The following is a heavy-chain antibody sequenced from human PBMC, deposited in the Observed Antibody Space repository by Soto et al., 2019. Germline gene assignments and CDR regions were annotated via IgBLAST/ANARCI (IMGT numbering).Heavy chain of an antibody. Sequence: QVQLQEAGPGLVRPSQTLSLTCTVAGGSMSENDYYWSWLRQSPGQGLQWIGYIYDTWTTSYSPSLKSRVTMSADTPRNQFSLKLTSVTAADTALYFCARGIVRGGFDIWGQGTVVTVSS. CDR3: ARGIVRGGFDI. D-gene: IGHD3-10*02. CDR2: IYDTWTT. V-gene: IGHV4-30-4*01. CDR1: GGSMSENDYY. J-gene: IGHJ3*02.